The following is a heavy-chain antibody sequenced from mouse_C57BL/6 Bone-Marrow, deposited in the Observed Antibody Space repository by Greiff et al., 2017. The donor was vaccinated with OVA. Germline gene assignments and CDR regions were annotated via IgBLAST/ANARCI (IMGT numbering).Heavy chain of an antibody. CDR1: GFTFSDYY. CDR3: ARRRQTWFAY. D-gene: IGHD3-2*01. V-gene: IGHV5-12*01. J-gene: IGHJ3*01. CDR2: ISNGGGST. Sequence: EVMLVESGGGLVQPGGSLKLSCAASGFTFSDYYMYWVRQTPEKRLEWVAYISNGGGSTYYPDTVKGRFTISRDNAKNTLYLQMSRLKSEDTAMYYCARRRQTWFAYWGQGTLVTVSA.